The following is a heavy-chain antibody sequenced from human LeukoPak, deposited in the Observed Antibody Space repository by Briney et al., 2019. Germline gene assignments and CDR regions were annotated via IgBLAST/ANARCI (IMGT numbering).Heavy chain of an antibody. CDR3: AKGFDTVFDY. J-gene: IGHJ4*02. CDR2: ISSNGGTT. V-gene: IGHV3-64*01. D-gene: IGHD3-9*01. CDR1: GFTFSSFA. Sequence: GGSLRLSCAASGFTFSSFAMHWVRQAPGKGLEYVSDISSNGGTTSYANSVKGRFTISRDNSKNTLYLQMNSLRAEDTAVYYCAKGFDTVFDYWGQGTLVTVSS.